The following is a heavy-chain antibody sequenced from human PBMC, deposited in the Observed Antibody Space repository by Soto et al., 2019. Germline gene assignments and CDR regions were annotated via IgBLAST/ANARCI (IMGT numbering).Heavy chain of an antibody. CDR3: ARDDRSVYSSGWYLY. CDR1: GDSITSSNW. CDR2: IYHSGST. D-gene: IGHD6-19*01. J-gene: IGHJ4*02. Sequence: SETLSLTGDVSGDSITSSNWWSWVRQPPGKGLEWIGEIYHSGSTNYTPSLKGRVTISVDKSKNHFSLRLNSVTTADTAVYYCARDDRSVYSSGWYLYWGPGTLVTVSS. V-gene: IGHV4-4*02.